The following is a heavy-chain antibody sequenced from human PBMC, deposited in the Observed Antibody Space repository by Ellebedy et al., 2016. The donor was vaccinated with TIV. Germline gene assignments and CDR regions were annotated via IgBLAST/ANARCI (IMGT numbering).Heavy chain of an antibody. J-gene: IGHJ4*02. V-gene: IGHV3-23*01. Sequence: GESLKISXAASGFTFSSYAMSWVRQAPGKGLEWVSAISGSGGSTYYADSVKGRFTISRDNSKNTLSLQMNSLRAEDTAIYYCAKDMSTRYSGSYYDYWGQGTLVTVSS. CDR2: ISGSGGST. D-gene: IGHD1-26*01. CDR1: GFTFSSYA. CDR3: AKDMSTRYSGSYYDY.